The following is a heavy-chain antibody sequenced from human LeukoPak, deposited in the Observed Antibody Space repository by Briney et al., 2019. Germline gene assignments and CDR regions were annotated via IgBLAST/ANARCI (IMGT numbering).Heavy chain of an antibody. CDR3: ARVWDSSGYYYPLYYYMDV. V-gene: IGHV3-48*01. D-gene: IGHD3-22*01. CDR1: GFTFSSYS. Sequence: GSLRLSCAASGFTFSSYSMNWVRQAPGKGLEWVSYIGGSGTTIYYADSVKGRFTISRDNVKNSLYLRMNSLRAEDTAVYYCARVWDSSGYYYPLYYYMDVWGKGTTVTVSS. CDR2: IGGSGTTI. J-gene: IGHJ6*03.